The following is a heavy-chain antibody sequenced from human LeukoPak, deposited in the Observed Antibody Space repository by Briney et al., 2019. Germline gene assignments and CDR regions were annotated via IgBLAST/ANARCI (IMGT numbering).Heavy chain of an antibody. CDR1: GLTFSSSW. Sequence: GGSLRLSCAVSGLTFSSSWMDWVRQAPGKGLEWVASINPDGNKKYSADSVKGRFTISRGNAENSLYLQMNSLRVEDTAFYYCARDLAYSWLDYWGQGMLVTVSS. D-gene: IGHD5-18*01. CDR2: INPDGNKK. J-gene: IGHJ4*02. V-gene: IGHV3-7*01. CDR3: ARDLAYSWLDY.